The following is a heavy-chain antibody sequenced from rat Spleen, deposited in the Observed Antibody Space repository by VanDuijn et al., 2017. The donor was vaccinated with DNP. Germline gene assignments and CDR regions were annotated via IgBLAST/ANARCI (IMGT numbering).Heavy chain of an antibody. CDR3: ARRASTSRYFDY. CDR1: GFTFSDYA. V-gene: IGHV5S13*01. J-gene: IGHJ2*01. D-gene: IGHD1-1*01. CDR2: ISTGGTYT. Sequence: EVQLVESGGGLVQPGRSLKLSCAVSGFTFSDYAMAWVRQAPTKGLEWVASISTGGTYTYYRASLKGRFTISIDNAKTTQYLQMDSLRSEETATYYCARRASTSRYFDYWGQGVMVTVSS.